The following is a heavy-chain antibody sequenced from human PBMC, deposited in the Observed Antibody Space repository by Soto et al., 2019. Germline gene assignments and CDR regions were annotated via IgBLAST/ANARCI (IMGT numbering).Heavy chain of an antibody. CDR2: IYDGGST. Sequence: QVQLQQSGPGLVRPSETLSLTCTVSGDSISRYYWSWIRQSPGKGLKWIGYIYDGGSTRYNPSLSSRVTISADTSENQFSLKVSSVTAADTAVYYCARAPTYSYGSGIPYYFYAMDVWGQGTTVTVSS. D-gene: IGHD3-10*01. J-gene: IGHJ6*02. V-gene: IGHV4-59*01. CDR1: GDSISRYY. CDR3: ARAPTYSYGSGIPYYFYAMDV.